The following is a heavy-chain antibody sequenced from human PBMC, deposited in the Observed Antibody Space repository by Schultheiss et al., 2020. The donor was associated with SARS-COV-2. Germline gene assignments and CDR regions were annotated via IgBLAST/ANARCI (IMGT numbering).Heavy chain of an antibody. CDR2: IYPGDSDT. J-gene: IGHJ4*02. D-gene: IGHD2-2*02. Sequence: GESLKISCKGSGYSFTSYWIGWVRQMPGKGLEWMGIIYPGDSDTRYSPSFQGQVTISADKSISTAYLQWSSLKASDTAMYYCARQAGGVYCSSTSCYTPYYFDYWGQGTLVTVSS. CDR1: GYSFTSYW. CDR3: ARQAGGVYCSSTSCYTPYYFDY. V-gene: IGHV5-51*01.